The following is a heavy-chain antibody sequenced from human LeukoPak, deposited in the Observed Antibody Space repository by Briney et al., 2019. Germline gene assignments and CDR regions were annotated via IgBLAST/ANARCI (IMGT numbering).Heavy chain of an antibody. CDR3: ARQYYYDSSGYYLPGDWFDP. D-gene: IGHD3-22*01. CDR2: INHSGST. Sequence: SETLSLTCAVYGGSFSGYYWSWIRQPPGKGLEWIGEINHSGSTNYNPSLKCRVTISVDTSKNQFSLKLSSVTAADTAVYYCARQYYYDSSGYYLPGDWFDPWGQGIQVTVSS. J-gene: IGHJ5*02. CDR1: GGSFSGYY. V-gene: IGHV4-34*01.